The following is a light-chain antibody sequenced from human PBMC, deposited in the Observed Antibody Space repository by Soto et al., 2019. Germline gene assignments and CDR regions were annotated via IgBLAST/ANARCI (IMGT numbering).Light chain of an antibody. J-gene: IGKJ1*01. Sequence: EIVLTQSPGTLSLSPGERATLSCRASQSVNSGYLAWYQQKPGQAPRLLIYGASTRATGIPDRFSGSESGTDFILTISRLEREDFAGYYCQQYDSSVWTFGQGTKVDIK. CDR1: QSVNSGY. V-gene: IGKV3-20*01. CDR2: GAS. CDR3: QQYDSSVWT.